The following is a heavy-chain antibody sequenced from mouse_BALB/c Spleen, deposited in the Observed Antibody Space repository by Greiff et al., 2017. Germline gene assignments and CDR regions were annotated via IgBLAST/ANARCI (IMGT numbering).Heavy chain of an antibody. CDR2: IDPANGNT. CDR3: AREVYDGYYSWFAY. V-gene: IGHV14-3*02. D-gene: IGHD2-3*01. J-gene: IGHJ3*01. Sequence: VQLQQSGAELVKPGASVKLSCTASGFNIKDTYMHWVKQRPEQGLEWIGRIDPANGNTKYDPKFQGKATITADTSSNTAYLQLSSLTSEDTAVYYCAREVYDGYYSWFAYWGQGALVTVSA. CDR1: GFNIKDTY.